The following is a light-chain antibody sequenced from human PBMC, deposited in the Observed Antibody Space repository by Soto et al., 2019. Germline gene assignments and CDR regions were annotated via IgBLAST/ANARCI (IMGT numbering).Light chain of an antibody. Sequence: EIVLTQSPATLSLSPGERATLSCRASQSVSSYLAWYQQKPGQAPRLLIYDASNRATGIPDRFSGSGSGTDFTLTSSSLEPEDFAVYYCQQRSNWPPKYTFGPGTKVDIK. CDR1: QSVSSY. CDR3: QQRSNWPPKYT. V-gene: IGKV3-11*01. J-gene: IGKJ3*01. CDR2: DAS.